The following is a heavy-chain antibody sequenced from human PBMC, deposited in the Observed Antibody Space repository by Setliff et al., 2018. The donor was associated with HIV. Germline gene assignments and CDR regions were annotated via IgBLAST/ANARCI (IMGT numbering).Heavy chain of an antibody. Sequence: PSETLSLTCAASGYSISSGYYWGWIRQPPGKGLEWIGSIYHSGSTYYNPSLKSRVTISVDTSKNQFSLKLSSVTAADTAVYYCASAEPPIYSSGWRGVGYFDYWGQGTLVTVSS. V-gene: IGHV4-38-2*01. J-gene: IGHJ4*02. CDR1: GYSISSGYY. CDR2: IYHSGST. D-gene: IGHD6-19*01. CDR3: ASAEPPIYSSGWRGVGYFDY.